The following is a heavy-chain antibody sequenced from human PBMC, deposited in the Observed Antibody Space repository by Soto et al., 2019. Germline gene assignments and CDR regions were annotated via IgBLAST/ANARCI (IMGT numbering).Heavy chain of an antibody. CDR3: AKDRGGYCSSTSCYEENAFDI. V-gene: IGHV3-23*01. CDR1: GFTFSSYA. Sequence: GGSLRLSCAASGFTFSSYAMSWVRQAPGKGLEWVSAISGSGGSTYYADSVKGRFTISRDNSKNTLYLQMNSLRAEDTAVYYCAKDRGGYCSSTSCYEENAFDIWGQGTMVTVSS. J-gene: IGHJ3*02. D-gene: IGHD2-2*01. CDR2: ISGSGGST.